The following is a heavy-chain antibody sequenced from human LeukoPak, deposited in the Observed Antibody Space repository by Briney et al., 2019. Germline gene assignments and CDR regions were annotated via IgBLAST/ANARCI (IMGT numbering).Heavy chain of an antibody. CDR1: GGSISSYY. J-gene: IGHJ4*02. V-gene: IGHV4-4*07. CDR3: AREVRFLEWLPFDY. CDR2: IYTSGST. D-gene: IGHD3-3*01. Sequence: SETLSLTCTVSGGSISSYYWSWIRQPAGKGLEWIGRIYTSGSTNYNPSLKSRVTISVDTSKNQFSLKLSSVTAADTAVYYCAREVRFLEWLPFDYWGQGTLVTVSS.